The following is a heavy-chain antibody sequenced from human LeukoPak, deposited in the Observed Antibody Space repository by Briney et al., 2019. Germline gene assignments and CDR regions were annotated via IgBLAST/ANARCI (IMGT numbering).Heavy chain of an antibody. J-gene: IGHJ4*02. CDR2: ISGSGGST. CDR1: GFTFSSYA. Sequence: PGGSLRLSCAASGFTFSSYAMSWVRQAPGKGLEWVSAISGSGGSTCYADSVKGRFTISRDNSKNTLYLQMNSLRAEDTAVYYCAKDVDILTGYAYWGQGTLVTVSS. D-gene: IGHD3-9*01. V-gene: IGHV3-23*01. CDR3: AKDVDILTGYAY.